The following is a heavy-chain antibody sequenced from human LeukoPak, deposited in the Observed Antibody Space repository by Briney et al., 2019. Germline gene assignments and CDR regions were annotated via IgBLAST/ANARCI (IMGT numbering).Heavy chain of an antibody. D-gene: IGHD3-16*02. CDR2: IDPNSGGT. J-gene: IGHJ4*02. V-gene: IGHV1-2*02. CDR1: GYTFTGYY. Sequence: ASVNVSCKASGYTFTGYYMHWVRQALGQGLEWMGWIDPNSGGTNYAQKFQGRVTMTRDTSISTAYMELSRLRSDDTAVYYCARGFYVWGSYRSPPFDYWGQGTLVTVSS. CDR3: ARGFYVWGSYRSPPFDY.